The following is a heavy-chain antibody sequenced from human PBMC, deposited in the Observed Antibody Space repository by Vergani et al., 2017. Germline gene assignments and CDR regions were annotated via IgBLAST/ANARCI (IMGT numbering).Heavy chain of an antibody. CDR2: VRNKEDGGTP. D-gene: IGHD5-18*01. CDR3: SRGRGYSFGYSDY. V-gene: IGHV3-49*04. J-gene: IGHJ4*02. Sequence: EVQLVESGGGLEQPGRSLRLSCRASGFTFTDYGISWVRQAPGKGLEWVGFVRNKEDGGTPEYAASVKGRFTISRDDSKRLAYLQLSGLKTEDTAVYFCSRGRGYSFGYSDYWGQGTLVTVSS. CDR1: GFTFTDYG.